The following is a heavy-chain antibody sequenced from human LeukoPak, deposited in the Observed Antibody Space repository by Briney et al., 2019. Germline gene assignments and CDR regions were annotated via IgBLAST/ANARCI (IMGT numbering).Heavy chain of an antibody. J-gene: IGHJ3*02. CDR2: IYSGGST. CDR3: AREGGYGDYVYAFDI. D-gene: IGHD4-17*01. Sequence: GSLRLSCAASGFTVSSNYMSWVRQAPGKGLEWVSVIYSGGSTYYADSVKGRFTISRDNSKNTLYLQMNSLRAEDTAVYYCAREGGYGDYVYAFDIWGQGTMVTVSS. V-gene: IGHV3-53*01. CDR1: GFTVSSNY.